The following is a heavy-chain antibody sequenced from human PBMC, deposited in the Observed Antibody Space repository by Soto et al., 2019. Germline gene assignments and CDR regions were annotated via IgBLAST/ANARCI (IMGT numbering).Heavy chain of an antibody. D-gene: IGHD5-12*01. J-gene: IGHJ4*02. CDR3: AIDEGRDGYKGFDY. V-gene: IGHV1-69*13. Sequence: ASVKVSCKASGSTISSYAISWVRQAPGQGLEWMGGIIPIFGTASYAQKFQGRVTITADESTSTAYMELSSLRSEDTAVYYCAIDEGRDGYKGFDYWGQGTLVTVSS. CDR2: IIPIFGTA. CDR1: GSTISSYA.